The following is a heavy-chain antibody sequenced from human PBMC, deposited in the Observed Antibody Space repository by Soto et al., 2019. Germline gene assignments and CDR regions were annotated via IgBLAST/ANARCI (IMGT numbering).Heavy chain of an antibody. V-gene: IGHV1-18*04. D-gene: IGHD6-19*01. CDR2: ISAYNGNT. Sequence: ASVKVSCKASGYTFTSYGISWVRQAPGQGLEWMGWISAYNGNTNYAQKLQGRVTMTTDTSTSTAYMELRSLRSDDTAVYYCARVEYSSGWYYYYGMDVWGQGTTVTVSS. CDR1: GYTFTSYG. CDR3: ARVEYSSGWYYYYGMDV. J-gene: IGHJ6*02.